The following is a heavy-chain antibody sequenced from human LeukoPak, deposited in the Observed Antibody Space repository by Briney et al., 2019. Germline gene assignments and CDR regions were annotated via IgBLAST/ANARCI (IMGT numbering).Heavy chain of an antibody. CDR3: AKDRLRYPL. V-gene: IGHV3-23*01. Sequence: PGGSLRLSCAASGFRFSNYDMSWVRQAPGKGLEWVSAISASGGRTYYADSVKGRFTISRSHSKNTLYLQRNSLRAEATAKYYCAKDRLRYPLWGKGTLVTVSS. D-gene: IGHD4-17*01. J-gene: IGHJ4*02. CDR2: ISASGGRT. CDR1: GFRFSNYD.